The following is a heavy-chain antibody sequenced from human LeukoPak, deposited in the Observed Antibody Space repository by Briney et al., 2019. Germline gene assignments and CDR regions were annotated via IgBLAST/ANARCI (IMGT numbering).Heavy chain of an antibody. J-gene: IGHJ4*02. CDR1: GFTFDDYA. Sequence: GGSLRLSCAASGFTFDDYAMHWVRHAPGKGLEWVSGISWNSGSIGYADSVKGRFTISRDNAKNSPYLQMNSLRAEDTALYYCAKPGREYYFDYWGQGTLVTVSS. V-gene: IGHV3-9*01. D-gene: IGHD3-10*01. CDR3: AKPGREYYFDY. CDR2: ISWNSGSI.